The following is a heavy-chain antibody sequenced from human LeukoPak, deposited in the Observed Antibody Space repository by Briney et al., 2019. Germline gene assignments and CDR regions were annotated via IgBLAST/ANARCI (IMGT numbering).Heavy chain of an antibody. CDR1: GFTFSSYG. V-gene: IGHV3-30*02. Sequence: PGGSLRLSCAASGFTFSSYGMHWVRQAPGKGLEWVAFIRYDGSNKYYADSVKGRFTISRDNSKNTLYLQMNSLRAEDTAVYYCATHSSSWPYYYYMDVWGKGTTVTVSS. D-gene: IGHD6-13*01. CDR2: IRYDGSNK. J-gene: IGHJ6*03. CDR3: ATHSSSWPYYYYMDV.